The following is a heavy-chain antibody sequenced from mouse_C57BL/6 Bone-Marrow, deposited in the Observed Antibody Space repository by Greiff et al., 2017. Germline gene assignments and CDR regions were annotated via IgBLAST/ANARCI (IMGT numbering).Heavy chain of an antibody. V-gene: IGHV1-64*01. J-gene: IGHJ4*01. CDR3: AYYTYAMDY. D-gene: IGHD2-12*01. CDR2: IHPTSGST. CDR1: GYTFTSYW. Sequence: VQLQQPGAELVKPGASVKLSCKASGYTFTSYWMHWVKQRPVQGLEWIGMIHPTSGSTNYNEKFKSKATLTVDKSSSTAYMQLSSLTSEDSAVYYCAYYTYAMDYWGQGTSVTVSS.